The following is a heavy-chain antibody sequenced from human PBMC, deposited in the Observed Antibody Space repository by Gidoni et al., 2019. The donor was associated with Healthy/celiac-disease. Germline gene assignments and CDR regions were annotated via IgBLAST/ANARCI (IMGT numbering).Heavy chain of an antibody. J-gene: IGHJ2*01. CDR3: ARAGSGWYLRYFDL. V-gene: IGHV4-34*01. CDR1: GGSFSGYY. CDR2: INHSGST. Sequence: QVQLQQWGAGLLKPSETLSLTCAVDGGSFSGYYWSWIRQPPGKRLEWIGEINHSGSTNYNPSLKSRVTISVDTSKNQFSLKLSSVTAADTAVYYCARAGSGWYLRYFDLWGRGTLVTVSS. D-gene: IGHD6-19*01.